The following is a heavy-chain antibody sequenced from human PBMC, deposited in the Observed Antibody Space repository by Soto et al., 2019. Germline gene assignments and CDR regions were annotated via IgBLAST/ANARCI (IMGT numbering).Heavy chain of an antibody. CDR1: GFTFSSYS. CDR3: ARDGGLRYFDWLAPDY. J-gene: IGHJ4*02. V-gene: IGHV3-21*01. Sequence: GGSLRLCCAASGFTFSSYSMNWVRQAPGKGLEWVSSISSSSSYIYYADSVKGRFTISRDNAKNSLYLQMNSLRAEDTAVYYCARDGGLRYFDWLAPDYWGQGTLVTVSS. CDR2: ISSSSSYI. D-gene: IGHD3-9*01.